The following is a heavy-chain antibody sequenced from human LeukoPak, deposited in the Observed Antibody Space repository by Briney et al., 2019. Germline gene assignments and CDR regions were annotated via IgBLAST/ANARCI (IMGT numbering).Heavy chain of an antibody. Sequence: SETLSLTCAVYGGSFSGYYWSWIRQPPGKGLEWIGEINHSGSTNYNPSLKSRVTISVDTSKNQLSLKLSSVTAADTAVYYCARNDAPSYGMDVWGQGTTVTVSS. CDR1: GGSFSGYY. CDR3: ARNDAPSYGMDV. J-gene: IGHJ6*02. CDR2: INHSGST. V-gene: IGHV4-34*01. D-gene: IGHD1-1*01.